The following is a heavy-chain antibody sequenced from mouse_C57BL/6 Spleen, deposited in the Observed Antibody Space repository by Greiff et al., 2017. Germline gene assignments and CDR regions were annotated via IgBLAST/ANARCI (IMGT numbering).Heavy chain of an antibody. CDR3: ARSNYDYDEYYFDY. CDR2: IHPNSGST. CDR1: GYTFTSYW. J-gene: IGHJ2*01. V-gene: IGHV1-64*01. D-gene: IGHD2-4*01. Sequence: VQLQQSGAELVKPGASVKLSCKASGYTFTSYWMHWVKQRPGQGLEWIGMIHPNSGSTNYNEKFKSKATLTVDKSSSTAYMQLSSLTSEDSAVYYCARSNYDYDEYYFDYWGQGTTLTVSS.